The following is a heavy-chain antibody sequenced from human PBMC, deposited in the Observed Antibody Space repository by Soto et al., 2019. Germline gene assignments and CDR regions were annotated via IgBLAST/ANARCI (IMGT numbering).Heavy chain of an antibody. V-gene: IGHV6-1*01. J-gene: IGHJ6*02. D-gene: IGHD4-4*01. CDR1: GDSVSSNSAA. CDR3: ARGAYSGGYYYYGMDV. CDR2: TYYRSKWYN. Sequence: SQTLSLTCVISGDSVSSNSAAWNWIRQSPSRGLEWLGRTYYRSKWYNDYAVSVKSRITINPDTSKNQFSLQLNSVTPEDTAVYYCARGAYSGGYYYYGMDVWGQGTTVTVSS.